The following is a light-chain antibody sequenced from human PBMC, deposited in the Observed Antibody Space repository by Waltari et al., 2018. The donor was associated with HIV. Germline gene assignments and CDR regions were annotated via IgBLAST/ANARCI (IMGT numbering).Light chain of an antibody. CDR1: SSDVGGYNY. Sequence: QSALTQPASVSGSPGQSITISCTGTSSDVGGYNYVSWYQPHPGKAPKLMIYEVSNRPSGVSNRFSGAKSGNTASLTISGLQAEDEADYYCSSYTSSSTLVFGTGTKVTVL. CDR2: EVS. J-gene: IGLJ1*01. CDR3: SSYTSSSTLV. V-gene: IGLV2-14*01.